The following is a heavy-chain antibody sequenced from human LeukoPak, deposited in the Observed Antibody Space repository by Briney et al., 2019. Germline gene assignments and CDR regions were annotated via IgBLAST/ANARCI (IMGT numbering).Heavy chain of an antibody. CDR3: AKDPISSTAARRFDY. Sequence: PGRSLRLSCAASGVTFSSYAMSWVRQAPGKGLEWVSGISGSGGSTYYADSVKGRFTISRDNSKNTLYLQMNSLRAEDTAVYYCAKDPISSTAARRFDYWGQGTLVTVSS. CDR2: ISGSGGST. CDR1: GVTFSSYA. V-gene: IGHV3-23*01. J-gene: IGHJ4*02. D-gene: IGHD6-6*01.